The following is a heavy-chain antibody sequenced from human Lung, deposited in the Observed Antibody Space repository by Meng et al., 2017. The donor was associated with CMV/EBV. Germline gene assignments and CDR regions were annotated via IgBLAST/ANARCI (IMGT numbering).Heavy chain of an antibody. J-gene: IGHJ3*01. CDR2: IYYSGKT. D-gene: IGHD3-10*01. CDR1: GASTTMTNYY. V-gene: IGHV4-39*07. Sequence: SXTXSLXCSVSGASTTMTNYYRGWIRQPPGGGLEWIATIYYSGKTYYNPSLKSRVTISLDTSKSQFSLRLQSVTAADRAVYYCAREKYLRFAEFPPNAFDLWXQGTXVTVSS. CDR3: AREKYLRFAEFPPNAFDL.